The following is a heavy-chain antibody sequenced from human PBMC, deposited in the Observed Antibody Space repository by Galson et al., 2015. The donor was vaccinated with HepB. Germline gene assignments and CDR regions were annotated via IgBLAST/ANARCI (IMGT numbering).Heavy chain of an antibody. V-gene: IGHV3-30*04. J-gene: IGHJ4*02. CDR2: ISYDGSNK. CDR3: AEIQGVLAAAGTDY. D-gene: IGHD6-13*01. CDR1: GFTFSSYA. Sequence: SLRLSCAASGFTFSSYAMHWVRQAPGKGLEWVAVISYDGSNKYYADSVKGRFTISRDNSKNTLYLQMNSLRAEDTAVYYCAEIQGVLAAAGTDYWGQGTLVTVSS.